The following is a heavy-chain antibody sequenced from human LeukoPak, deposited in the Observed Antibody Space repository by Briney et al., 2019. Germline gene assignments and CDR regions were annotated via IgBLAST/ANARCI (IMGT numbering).Heavy chain of an antibody. V-gene: IGHV4-59*01. CDR3: ARGRGWLQSTPFDY. Sequence: PSETLSLTCTVSGGSISSYYWSWIRQPPGKGLEWIGYIYYSGSTNYNPSLKSRVTISVGTSKNQFSLKLSSVTAADTAVYYCARGRGWLQSTPFDYWGQGTLVTVSS. CDR2: IYYSGST. CDR1: GGSISSYY. D-gene: IGHD5-24*01. J-gene: IGHJ4*02.